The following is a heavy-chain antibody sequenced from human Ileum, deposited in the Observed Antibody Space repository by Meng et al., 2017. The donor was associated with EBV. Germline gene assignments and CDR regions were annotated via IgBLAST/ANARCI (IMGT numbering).Heavy chain of an antibody. Sequence: QVQLHESGPGLVKPSPXLSLTCXVSGGSISSGGYHWSWIRQPPGKGLEWIGYTFESGSPYYNPSLKSRLTISVDTSKNQFSLKLSSVTAADTAVYYCACYSRGGSGLGSWGQGTLVTVSS. J-gene: IGHJ5*02. CDR3: ACYSRGGSGLGS. V-gene: IGHV4-30-4*01. D-gene: IGHD3-16*01. CDR2: TFESGSP. CDR1: GGSISSGGYH.